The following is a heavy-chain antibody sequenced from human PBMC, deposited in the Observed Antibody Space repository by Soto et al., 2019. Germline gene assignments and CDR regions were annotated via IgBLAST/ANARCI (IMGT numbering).Heavy chain of an antibody. Sequence: SETLSLTCTVSGGSISSSSYYWGWIRQPPGKGLEWIGSIYYSGSTYYNPSLKSRVTISVDTSKNQFSLKLSSVTAADTAVYYCARPDSAGTVDYWGQGTLVTVSS. CDR2: IYYSGST. D-gene: IGHD6-13*01. CDR3: ARPDSAGTVDY. CDR1: GGSISSSSYY. J-gene: IGHJ4*02. V-gene: IGHV4-39*01.